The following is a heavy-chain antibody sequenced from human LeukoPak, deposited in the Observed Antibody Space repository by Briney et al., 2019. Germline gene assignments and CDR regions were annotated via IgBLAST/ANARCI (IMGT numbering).Heavy chain of an antibody. J-gene: IGHJ4*02. CDR2: ISSSSSTI. V-gene: IGHV3-48*01. Sequence: PGGSLRLSCAASGFTFSSYSMNWVRQAPGKGLEWVSYISSSSSTIYYADSVKGRFTISRDNAKNSLYLQMNSLRAEDTAVYYCARGSFTMIVYWGQGTLVTVSS. D-gene: IGHD3-22*01. CDR3: ARGSFTMIVY. CDR1: GFTFSSYS.